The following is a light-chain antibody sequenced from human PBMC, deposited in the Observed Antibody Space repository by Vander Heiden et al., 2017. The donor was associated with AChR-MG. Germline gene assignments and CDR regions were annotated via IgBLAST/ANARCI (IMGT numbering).Light chain of an antibody. V-gene: IGLV1-40*01. CDR3: QSYDSSLSGSVV. CDR1: RPNIGANYD. CDR2: GNN. J-gene: IGLJ2*01. Sequence: VLTQPPSVSGAPGQGVTSPCTGGRPNIGANYDVHWYQQFPGTAPKLLIYGNNNRPSGVPDRFSGSKSGTSASLAITGLQAEDEADYYCQSYDSSLSGSVVFGGGTKLSVL.